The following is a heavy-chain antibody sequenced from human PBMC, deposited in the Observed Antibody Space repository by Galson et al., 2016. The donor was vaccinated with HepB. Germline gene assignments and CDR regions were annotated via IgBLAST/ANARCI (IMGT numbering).Heavy chain of an antibody. CDR3: ARREYGDGPFDS. CDR2: ISHSGGT. Sequence: ETLSLTCAVYGGSLSPYYWIWIRQPPGKGLEWIGEISHSGGTNYNSSLTSRVTILVDTSGNQFSLRLNSVTAADTAVYFCARREYGDGPFDSWGQGTLVTVSS. D-gene: IGHD4-17*01. V-gene: IGHV4-34*01. CDR1: GGSLSPYY. J-gene: IGHJ4*02.